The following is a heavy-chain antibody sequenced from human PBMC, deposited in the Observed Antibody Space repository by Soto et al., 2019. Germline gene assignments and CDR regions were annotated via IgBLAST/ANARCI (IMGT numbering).Heavy chain of an antibody. J-gene: IGHJ4*02. Sequence: QVQLVQSGAEVKKPGASVKVSCKASGYTFTSYGISWVRQAPGQGLEWMGWISAYNGNTNYAQKLQGRVTMTTDTSTSTAYMELRSLRSDDTAVYYCARWPFRYCTNGVCQPFFDYWGQGTLVTVSS. V-gene: IGHV1-18*01. CDR1: GYTFTSYG. CDR3: ARWPFRYCTNGVCQPFFDY. CDR2: ISAYNGNT. D-gene: IGHD2-8*01.